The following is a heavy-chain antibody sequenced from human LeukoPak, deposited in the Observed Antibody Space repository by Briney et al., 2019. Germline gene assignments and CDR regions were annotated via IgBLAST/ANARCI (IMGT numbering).Heavy chain of an antibody. CDR2: IYSGGAT. Sequence: GGSLRLSCAASGFTVNNNYMNWVRQAPGKGLEWVSVIYSGGATYYADSVKGRFTISRDNSENTLYLQMNNLRAEDTAVYYCAKDLSVGWELLQGRDAFDIWGQGTMVTVSS. J-gene: IGHJ3*02. CDR1: GFTVNNNY. CDR3: AKDLSVGWELLQGRDAFDI. D-gene: IGHD1-26*01. V-gene: IGHV3-66*01.